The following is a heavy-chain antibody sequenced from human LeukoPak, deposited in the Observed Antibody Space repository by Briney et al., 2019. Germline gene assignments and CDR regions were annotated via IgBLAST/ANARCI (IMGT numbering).Heavy chain of an antibody. V-gene: IGHV1-24*01. CDR2: FDPEDGET. Sequence: ASVKVSCKVSGYTLTELSMHWVRQAPGKGLEWMGGFDPEDGETTYAQKFQGRVTMTEDTSTDTAYMELSSLRSEDTAVYYCASDLAAAGTSYWFDPWGQGTLVTVSS. J-gene: IGHJ5*02. CDR3: ASDLAAAGTSYWFDP. CDR1: GYTLTELS. D-gene: IGHD6-13*01.